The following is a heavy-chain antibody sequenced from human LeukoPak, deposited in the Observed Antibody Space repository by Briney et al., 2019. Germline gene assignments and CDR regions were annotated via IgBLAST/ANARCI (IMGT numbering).Heavy chain of an antibody. CDR1: GYTFTGYY. Sequence: GASVKDTFKASGYTFTGYYMHGVRQAPGQGLEWMGWINPNSGGTNYAQKFQGRVTMTRDTSISTAYMELSRLRSDDTAVYYCARTTVTTSRGSYYYGMDVWGQGTTGTVSS. D-gene: IGHD4-17*01. CDR3: ARTTVTTSRGSYYYGMDV. CDR2: INPNSGGT. V-gene: IGHV1-2*02. J-gene: IGHJ6*02.